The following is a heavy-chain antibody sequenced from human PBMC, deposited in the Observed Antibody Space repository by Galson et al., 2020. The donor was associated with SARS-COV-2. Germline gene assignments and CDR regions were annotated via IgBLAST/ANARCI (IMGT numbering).Heavy chain of an antibody. CDR3: TRGETSAWYGAFDI. D-gene: IGHD6-13*01. CDR2: LIPIFGTA. Sequence: SVKVSCKASGGTTDAHSISWVRQAPGQGLEWMGGLIPIFGTATYAQKFQGRVTLTADESTNTVYMEMSSLRSEDTAIYYCTRGETSAWYGAFDIWGQGKMVTVSS. CDR1: GGTTDAHS. J-gene: IGHJ3*02. V-gene: IGHV1-69*13.